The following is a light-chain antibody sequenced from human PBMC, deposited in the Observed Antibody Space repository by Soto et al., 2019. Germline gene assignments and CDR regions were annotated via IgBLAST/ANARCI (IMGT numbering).Light chain of an antibody. V-gene: IGLV1-44*01. J-gene: IGLJ3*02. CDR3: AAWDDSLNGRV. Sequence: QSVLTQPPSASGTPGQRVTISCSGSSSNIGSNTVSWYQQLPLSAPKLLIYSNNQRPSGVPDRFSGSKSATSASLAISGRQSEDEADYYCAAWDDSLNGRVFGGGTKVTVL. CDR1: SSNIGSNT. CDR2: SNN.